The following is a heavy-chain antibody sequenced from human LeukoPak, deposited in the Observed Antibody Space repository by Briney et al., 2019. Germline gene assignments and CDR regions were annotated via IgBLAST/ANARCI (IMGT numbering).Heavy chain of an antibody. CDR3: ARARYCSGGSCYAEY. D-gene: IGHD2-15*01. V-gene: IGHV5-51*01. Sequence: GEFLKISFKASGYSFTTYWIGWVRQMPGKGLEWMGIIYPGDSDTRYSPSFQGQVTISADNSISTAYLQWSSLKASDTAMYYCARARYCSGGSCYAEYWGQGTLVTVSS. J-gene: IGHJ4*02. CDR1: GYSFTTYW. CDR2: IYPGDSDT.